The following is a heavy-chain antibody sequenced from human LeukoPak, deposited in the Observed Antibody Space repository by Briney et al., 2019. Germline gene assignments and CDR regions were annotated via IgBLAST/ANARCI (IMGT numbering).Heavy chain of an antibody. D-gene: IGHD2/OR15-2a*01. CDR2: IHHSGST. V-gene: IGHV4-34*01. CDR1: GGSFSGYY. Sequence: PSETLSLTCVVYGGSFSGYYWSWIRQPPGKGLEWIGEIHHSGSTNYNPSLKSRVTISVDTSKNQFSLKLNSVTAADTAVYYCAKDGSMPWGYYMDVWGKGTTVTISS. CDR3: AKDGSMPWGYYMDV. J-gene: IGHJ6*03.